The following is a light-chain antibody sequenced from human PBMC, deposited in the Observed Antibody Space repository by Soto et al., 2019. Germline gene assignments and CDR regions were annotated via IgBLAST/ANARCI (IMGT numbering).Light chain of an antibody. CDR3: SSYAGSDNFLL. V-gene: IGLV2-8*01. CDR2: EVI. Sequence: QSALSQPPSASGSPGQSVTISCTGSSSDVGGYNFVSWYQHLPGKAPKLMIYEVIQRPSGVPDRFSGSKSGNTASLTGSGLQAEDEADYYCSSYAGSDNFLLFGGGTKLTVL. CDR1: SSDVGGYNF. J-gene: IGLJ2*01.